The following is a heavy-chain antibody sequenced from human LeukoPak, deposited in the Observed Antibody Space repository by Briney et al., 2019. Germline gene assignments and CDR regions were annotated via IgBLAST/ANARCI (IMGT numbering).Heavy chain of an antibody. V-gene: IGHV3-7*01. CDR2: INPDGNKK. Sequence: GGSLRLFCAVSGLTFSSSWMDWVRQAPGKGLEWVASINPDGNKKYSADSVKGRFTISRDNAENSLYLQMNSLRVEDTAFYYCARDLAYSRLDYWGQGMLVTVSS. CDR3: ARDLAYSRLDY. CDR1: GLTFSSSW. J-gene: IGHJ4*02. D-gene: IGHD5-18*01.